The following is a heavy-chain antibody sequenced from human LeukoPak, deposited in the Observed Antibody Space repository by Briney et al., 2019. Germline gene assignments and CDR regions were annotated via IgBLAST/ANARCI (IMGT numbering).Heavy chain of an antibody. CDR2: MNPNSGNT. J-gene: IGHJ5*02. Sequence: GASVTVSCKASGYTFTSYDINWVRQATGQGLEWMGWMNPNSGNTGYAQKFQGRVTMTRNTSISTAYMELSSLGSEDTAVYYCARGVLVYCSSTSCYQRFDPWGQGTLVTVSS. V-gene: IGHV1-8*01. CDR3: ARGVLVYCSSTSCYQRFDP. CDR1: GYTFTSYD. D-gene: IGHD2-2*01.